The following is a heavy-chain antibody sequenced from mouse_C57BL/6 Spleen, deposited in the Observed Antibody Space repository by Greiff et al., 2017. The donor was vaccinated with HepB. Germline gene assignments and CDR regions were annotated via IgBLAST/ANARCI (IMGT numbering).Heavy chain of an antibody. CDR1: GYSITSGYY. CDR2: ISYDGSN. J-gene: IGHJ2*01. CDR3: ARAYYSNYKDY. D-gene: IGHD2-5*01. V-gene: IGHV3-6*01. Sequence: DVQLQESGPGLVKPSQSLSLTCSVTGYSITSGYYWNWIRQFPGNKLEWMGYISYDGSNNYNPSLKNRISITRDTSKNQFFLKLNSVTTEDTATYYCARAYYSNYKDYWGQGTTLTVSS.